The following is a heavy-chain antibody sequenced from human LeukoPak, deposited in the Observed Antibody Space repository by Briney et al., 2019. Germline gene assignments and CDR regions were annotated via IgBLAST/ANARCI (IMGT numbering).Heavy chain of an antibody. D-gene: IGHD6-13*01. CDR3: AKGKQQLVRNWFDP. V-gene: IGHV3-23*01. Sequence: GGSLRLSCAASGFTFSSYAMSWVRQAPGKGLEWVSAISGSGGSTYYADSVKGRFTITRDNSKNTLYLQMNSLRAEDTAVYYCAKGKQQLVRNWFDPWGQGTLVTVSS. CDR2: ISGSGGST. CDR1: GFTFSSYA. J-gene: IGHJ5*02.